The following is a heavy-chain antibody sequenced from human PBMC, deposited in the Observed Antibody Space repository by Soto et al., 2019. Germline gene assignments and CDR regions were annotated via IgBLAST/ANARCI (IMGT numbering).Heavy chain of an antibody. D-gene: IGHD3-22*01. Sequence: PGESLKSSCKGSGDSFTSSWSGWVRQMPGKGLEWMGIIYPGDSDTRYSASFQGQVTISADKSISTAYLQWSSLKASDTAMYYCARQPPPGSYYDSSGYYLAYWGQGTLVTVSS. J-gene: IGHJ4*02. CDR1: GDSFTSSW. CDR2: IYPGDSDT. V-gene: IGHV5-51*01. CDR3: ARQPPPGSYYDSSGYYLAY.